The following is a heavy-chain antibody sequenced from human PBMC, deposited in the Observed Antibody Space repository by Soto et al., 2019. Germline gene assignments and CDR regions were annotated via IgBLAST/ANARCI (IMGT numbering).Heavy chain of an antibody. D-gene: IGHD3-3*01. J-gene: IGHJ4*02. CDR3: TTFTIFGVVNGLGDFDY. CDR2: IKSKTDGGTT. CDR1: GFTFSNAW. V-gene: IGHV3-15*01. Sequence: PGGSLRLSCAASGFTFSNAWMSWVRQAPGKGLEWVGRIKSKTDGGTTDYAAPVKGRFTISRDDSKNTLYLQMNSLKTGDTAVYYCTTFTIFGVVNGLGDFDYWGQGTLVTVSS.